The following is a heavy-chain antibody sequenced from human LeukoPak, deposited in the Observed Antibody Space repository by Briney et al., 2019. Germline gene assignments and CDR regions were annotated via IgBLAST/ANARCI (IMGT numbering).Heavy chain of an antibody. CDR2: ISDIGYTT. Sequence: GGSLSLSCAASGFTFSTYAMSWVRQAPGKGLEWVSSISDIGYTTYYADSVRGRFTISRDNSKNTVYLQMIGLGAEDTAVYFCAKYYYDSSGYYDAAPLDSWGQGTLVTVFS. V-gene: IGHV3-23*01. D-gene: IGHD3-22*01. J-gene: IGHJ4*02. CDR3: AKYYYDSSGYYDAAPLDS. CDR1: GFTFSTYA.